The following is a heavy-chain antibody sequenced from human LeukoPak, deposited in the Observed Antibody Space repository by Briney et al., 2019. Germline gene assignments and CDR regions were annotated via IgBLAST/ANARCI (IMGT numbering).Heavy chain of an antibody. CDR3: ARGALGY. CDR2: INHSGST. Sequence: SEALSLTCAVYGGSFSGYYWSWIRQPPGKGLEWIGEINHSGSTNYSPSLKSRVTIVVDTSTTQFSLKLSSVTDADTAVYYCARGALGYWGQGTLVTVSS. J-gene: IGHJ4*02. CDR1: GGSFSGYY. V-gene: IGHV4-34*01.